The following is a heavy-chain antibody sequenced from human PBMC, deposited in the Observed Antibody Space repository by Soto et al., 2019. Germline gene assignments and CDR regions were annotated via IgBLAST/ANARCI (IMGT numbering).Heavy chain of an antibody. CDR2: ISHDGSNK. CDR3: AKHLLAVAGYLRRMDV. V-gene: IGHV3-30*18. J-gene: IGHJ6*02. CDR1: GFTFSSYG. D-gene: IGHD6-19*01. Sequence: QVQLVESGGGVVQPGRSLRLSCAASGFTFSSYGMHWVRQAPGKGLEWVAVISHDGSNKYFADSVKGRFTISRDNSQNTLYLQMISLRAEDTAVYYCAKHLLAVAGYLRRMDVWGQGTTVTFSS.